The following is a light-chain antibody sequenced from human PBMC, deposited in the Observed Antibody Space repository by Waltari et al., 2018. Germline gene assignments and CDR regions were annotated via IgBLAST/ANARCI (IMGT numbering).Light chain of an antibody. J-gene: IGKJ5*01. V-gene: IGKV1-39*01. CDR3: QQSYSTPPT. CDR1: QSISSY. CDR2: AAS. Sequence: DIQMTQSPSSLSASVGDRVTITCRASQSISSYLNWYQQKPGKAPKFLISAASSLQSAVPSRFSGSGSGTDFTLTISSLQPEDFATYYCQQSYSTPPTFGQGTRLETK.